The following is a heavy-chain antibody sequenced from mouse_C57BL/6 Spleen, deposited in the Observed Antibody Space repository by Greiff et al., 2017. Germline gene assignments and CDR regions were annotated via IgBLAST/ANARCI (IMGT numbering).Heavy chain of an antibody. V-gene: IGHV1-80*01. CDR2: IYPGDGDT. CDR3: ARWDVGYAMDY. CDR1: GYAFSSYW. D-gene: IGHD4-1*01. J-gene: IGHJ4*01. Sequence: VQLVESGAELVKPGASVKISCKASGYAFSSYWMNWVKQRPGKGLEWIGQIYPGDGDTNYNGKFKGKATLTADKSSSTAYMQLSSLTSEDSAVYFCARWDVGYAMDYWGQGTSVTVSS.